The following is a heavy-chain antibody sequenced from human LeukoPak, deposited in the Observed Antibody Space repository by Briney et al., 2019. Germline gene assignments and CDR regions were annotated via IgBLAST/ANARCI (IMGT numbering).Heavy chain of an antibody. D-gene: IGHD3-22*01. V-gene: IGHV1-69*13. CDR1: GGTFSSYA. CDR3: ASTVTDYYDSSGYYYPLPLDY. Sequence: GASVKVSCKASGGTFSSYAISWVRQAPGQGLEWMGGIIPIFGTANYAQKFQGRVTITADESTSTAYMELSSLRSEDTAVYYCASTVTDYYDSSGYYYPLPLDYWGQGTLVTVSS. J-gene: IGHJ4*02. CDR2: IIPIFGTA.